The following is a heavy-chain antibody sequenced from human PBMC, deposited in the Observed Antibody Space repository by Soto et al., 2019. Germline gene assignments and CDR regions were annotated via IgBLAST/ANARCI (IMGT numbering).Heavy chain of an antibody. CDR1: GGSISTSSYY. V-gene: IGHV4-39*01. Sequence: QLQLQESGPGLVKPSETLSLTCTVSGGSISTSSYYWGWIPQPPGKGLEWIGSIYYSGSTYYNPTLKSRVTISVDTSKNQFSLKLSSVTAADTAVYYCARDYDSSGDYWGQGTLVTVSS. J-gene: IGHJ4*02. CDR3: ARDYDSSGDY. CDR2: IYYSGST. D-gene: IGHD3-22*01.